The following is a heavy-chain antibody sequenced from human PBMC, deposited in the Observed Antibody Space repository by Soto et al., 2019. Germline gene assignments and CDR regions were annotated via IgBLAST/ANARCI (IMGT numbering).Heavy chain of an antibody. Sequence: QVHLMQSGAEVQKPGSSVKVSCKASGGTFGSDAITWVRQAPGQGLEWVGRIIPIFGTTNCAQNLQGRVTISADKSTLTSYMELHSLTSDDTALYYCARDRTDSGYYTNWLDPWGQGTQVTVSS. V-gene: IGHV1-69*06. J-gene: IGHJ5*02. CDR1: GGTFGSDA. CDR2: IIPIFGTT. D-gene: IGHD3-22*01. CDR3: ARDRTDSGYYTNWLDP.